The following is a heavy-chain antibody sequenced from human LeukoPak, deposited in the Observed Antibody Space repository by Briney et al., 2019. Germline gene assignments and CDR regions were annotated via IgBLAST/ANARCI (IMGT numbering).Heavy chain of an antibody. CDR1: GFTFSSYS. V-gene: IGHV3-21*01. J-gene: IGHJ5*02. CDR3: ARGVSGWFDP. Sequence: GGSLRLSCAASGFTFSSYSMNWVRLAPGKGLEWVSSISSSSSYIYYADSVKGRFTISRDNAKDSLYLQMNSLRAEDTAVYYCARGVSGWFDPWGQGTLVTVSS. CDR2: ISSSSSYI.